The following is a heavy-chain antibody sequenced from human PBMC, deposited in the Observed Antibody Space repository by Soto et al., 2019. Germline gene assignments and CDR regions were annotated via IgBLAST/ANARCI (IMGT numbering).Heavy chain of an antibody. CDR2: IYYSGST. D-gene: IGHD6-13*01. CDR3: ARESYSRLLEPYGMDV. Sequence: SETLSLTCTVSGGSISSGGYYWSWIRQHPGKGLEWIGYIYYSGSTYYNPSLKSRVTISVDTSKNQFSLKLSSVTAADTAVYYCARESYSRLLEPYGMDVWGQGTTVTVSS. CDR1: GGSISSGGYY. J-gene: IGHJ6*02. V-gene: IGHV4-31*03.